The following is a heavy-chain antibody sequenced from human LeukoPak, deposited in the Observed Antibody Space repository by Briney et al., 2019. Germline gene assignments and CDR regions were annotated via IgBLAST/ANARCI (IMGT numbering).Heavy chain of an antibody. V-gene: IGHV3-30*04. J-gene: IGHJ4*02. CDR3: ARRIVGATLDY. D-gene: IGHD1-26*01. CDR2: ISYDGHNK. CDR1: GFTFTSYS. Sequence: GRSLRLSCAASGFTFTSYSIHWVRQAPGKGLEWVAGISYDGHNKYYADSVKGRFIISRDTSKNTLYLQMNSLGAEDTAVYYCARRIVGATLDYWGQGTLVTVSS.